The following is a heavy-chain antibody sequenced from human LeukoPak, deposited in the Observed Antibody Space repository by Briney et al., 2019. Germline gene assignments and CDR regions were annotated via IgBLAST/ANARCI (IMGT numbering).Heavy chain of an antibody. CDR2: IYYSGST. CDR1: GGSFSGYS. V-gene: IGHV4-34*01. J-gene: IGHJ5*02. D-gene: IGHD1-1*01. Sequence: SETLSLNCAVYGGSFSGYSWTWIRQTPGKGLEWIGTIYYSGSTYYNPSLKSRVTISVDTSKNQFSLKLSSVTAADTAVYYCARPVPSRLGWFDPWGQGTLVTVSS. CDR3: ARPVPSRLGWFDP.